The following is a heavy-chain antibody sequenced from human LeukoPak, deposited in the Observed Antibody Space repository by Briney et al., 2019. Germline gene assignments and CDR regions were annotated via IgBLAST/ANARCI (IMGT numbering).Heavy chain of an antibody. Sequence: PGGSLRLSCAASGFTVSSNYMSWVRQAPGKGLEWVSVIYSGGSTYYADSVKGRFTISRDNSKNTLYLQMNGLRAEDTAVYYCAIRAYYYGMDVWGQGTTVTVSS. CDR2: IYSGGST. J-gene: IGHJ6*02. V-gene: IGHV3-66*01. CDR3: AIRAYYYGMDV. CDR1: GFTVSSNY.